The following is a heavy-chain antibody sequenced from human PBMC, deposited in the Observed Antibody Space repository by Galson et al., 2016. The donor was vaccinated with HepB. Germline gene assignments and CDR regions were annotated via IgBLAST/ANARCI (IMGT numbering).Heavy chain of an antibody. CDR1: GGSLSTSY. V-gene: IGHV4-34*12. J-gene: IGHJ4*02. Sequence: SETLSLTCSVSGGSLSTSYWNWIRQPPGKGLEWIGEIFHSGSTNYNPSLKSRLTISMDKLNNQFSLKLTSVTAADTAAYYCAKSERGTGNTVDYLGQGNLGTVSS. D-gene: IGHD1-7*01. CDR2: IFHSGST. CDR3: AKSERGTGNTVDY.